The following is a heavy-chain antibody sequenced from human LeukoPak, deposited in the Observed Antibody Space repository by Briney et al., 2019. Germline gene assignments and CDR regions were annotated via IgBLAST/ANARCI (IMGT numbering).Heavy chain of an antibody. CDR3: ARESREGYSYGSYYYYYGMDV. J-gene: IGHJ6*02. V-gene: IGHV1-46*01. Sequence: ASVKVSCKASGYTFTSYYMHWVRQAPGQGLEWIGIINPSGGSTSYAQKFQGRVTMTRDTSTSTVYMELSSLRSEDTAVYYCARESREGYSYGSYYYYYGMDVWGQGTTVTVSS. CDR1: GYTFTSYY. CDR2: INPSGGST. D-gene: IGHD5-18*01.